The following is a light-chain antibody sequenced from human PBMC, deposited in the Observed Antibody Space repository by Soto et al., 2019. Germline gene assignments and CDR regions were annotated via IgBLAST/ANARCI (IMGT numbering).Light chain of an antibody. CDR2: EGS. J-gene: IGLJ2*01. V-gene: IGLV2-23*03. CDR3: CSYAGSRTFVV. CDR1: SSDVGSYNL. Sequence: QSVLTQPASVSGSPGQSITISCTGTSSDVGSYNLVSWYQQHPGKAPKLMIYEGSKRPSGVSNRFSGSKSGNTASLTISGLQAEHEADYYCCSYAGSRTFVVFGGGTQLTVL.